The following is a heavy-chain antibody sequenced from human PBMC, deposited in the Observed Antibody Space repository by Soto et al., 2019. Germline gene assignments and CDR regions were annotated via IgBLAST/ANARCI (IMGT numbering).Heavy chain of an antibody. CDR1: GFTFSSYS. V-gene: IGHV3-21*01. D-gene: IGHD3-3*01. CDR2: ISSSSSYI. Sequence: WGSLRLSCAASGFTFSSYSMNWVRQAPGKGLEWISSISSSSSYIYYADSVKGRFTISRNNAKNLLYLQMNILRAEDTAVYYCGRREYDFWSASYPAGAFDIWGQGTMVTVSS. J-gene: IGHJ3*02. CDR3: GRREYDFWSASYPAGAFDI.